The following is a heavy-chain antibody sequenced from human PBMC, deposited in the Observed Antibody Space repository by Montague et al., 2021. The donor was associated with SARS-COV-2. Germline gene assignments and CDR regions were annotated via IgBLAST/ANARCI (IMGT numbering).Heavy chain of an antibody. V-gene: IGHV1-8*01. CDR1: GYTFTSYD. Sequence: SVKVSCKASGYTFTSYDINWVRQAAGQGLEWMGWMNPNSGNTGYAQKLQGRVTMTRDTSMNTAYMKLSSLRSEDTAVYYCARASLVRGVIITRVRYSYYMDVWGKGTTVTVSS. D-gene: IGHD3-10*01. CDR3: ARASLVRGVIITRVRYSYYMDV. CDR2: MNPNSGNT. J-gene: IGHJ6*03.